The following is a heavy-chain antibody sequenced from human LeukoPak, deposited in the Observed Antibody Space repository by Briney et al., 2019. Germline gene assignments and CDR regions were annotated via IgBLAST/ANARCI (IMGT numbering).Heavy chain of an antibody. D-gene: IGHD3-16*02. Sequence: ASVKVSCKASGYTFTGYYMHWVRQAPGQGLEWMGWINPNSGGTNYAQKFQGRVTMTRDTSISTAYMELSGLRSDDTAVYYCARRLGELSYPSYYYYYHMDVWGKGTTVTVSS. V-gene: IGHV1-2*02. CDR3: ARRLGELSYPSYYYYYHMDV. CDR2: INPNSGGT. CDR1: GYTFTGYY. J-gene: IGHJ6*03.